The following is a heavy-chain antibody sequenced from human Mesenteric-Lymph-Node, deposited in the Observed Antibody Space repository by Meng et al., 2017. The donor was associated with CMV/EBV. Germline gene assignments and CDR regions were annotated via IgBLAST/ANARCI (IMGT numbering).Heavy chain of an antibody. CDR3: ARDPLQNYYGSGSYYNGFY. V-gene: IGHV3-21*01. J-gene: IGHJ4*02. CDR2: IDSSGRYI. D-gene: IGHD3-10*01. Sequence: GESLKISCAASGFPFSSYTMNWVRQAPGKGLEWVSSIDSSGRYIYYADSVKGRFTISRDNAKNSLYLQMDSLRAEDTAVYYCARDPLQNYYGSGSYYNGFYWGQGTLVTVSS. CDR1: GFPFSSYT.